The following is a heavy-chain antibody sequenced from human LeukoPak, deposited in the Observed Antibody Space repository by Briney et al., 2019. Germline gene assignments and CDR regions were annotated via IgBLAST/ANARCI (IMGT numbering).Heavy chain of an antibody. J-gene: IGHJ4*02. V-gene: IGHV1-2*02. D-gene: IGHD3-16*01. Sequence: GSVKVSCKTSGYTFTDYYMHWVRQAPGQGLEWMGWINSNSGGTNYAQKFQGRVTMTRDTSVSTAYLELSRLRSDDTAVYYCARVPMITFGGLVIPSNYFDYWGQGTLVT. CDR3: ARVPMITFGGLVIPSNYFDY. CDR2: INSNSGGT. CDR1: GYTFTDYY.